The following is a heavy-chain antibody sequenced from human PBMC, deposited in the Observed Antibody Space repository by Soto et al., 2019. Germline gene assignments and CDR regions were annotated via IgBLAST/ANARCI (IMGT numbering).Heavy chain of an antibody. Sequence: SETLSLTCAVYGGSFSGYYWSWIRQPPGKGLEWIGEINHSGSTNYNPSLKSRVTISVDTSKNQFSLKLSSVTAADTAVYYCARGDSSLGLYNWFDPWGQGTLVTVS. D-gene: IGHD6-6*01. J-gene: IGHJ5*02. V-gene: IGHV4-34*01. CDR1: GGSFSGYY. CDR3: ARGDSSLGLYNWFDP. CDR2: INHSGST.